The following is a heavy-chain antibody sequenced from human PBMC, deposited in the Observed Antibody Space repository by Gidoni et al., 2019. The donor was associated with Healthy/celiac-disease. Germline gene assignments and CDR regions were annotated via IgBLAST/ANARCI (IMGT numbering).Heavy chain of an antibody. D-gene: IGHD6-6*01. CDR3: ARDSSALPPLNAFDI. Sequence: EVKLVESGGGLVQHGGSLSLYCADSALPFSSYSINWVRQAPGKGLEWVSYISSSSSTIYDADAVKGRFTISRDNAKNSLYLQMNSLRADDTAVYYCARDSSALPPLNAFDIWGQGTMVTVSS. J-gene: IGHJ3*02. V-gene: IGHV3-48*01. CDR1: ALPFSSYS. CDR2: ISSSSSTI.